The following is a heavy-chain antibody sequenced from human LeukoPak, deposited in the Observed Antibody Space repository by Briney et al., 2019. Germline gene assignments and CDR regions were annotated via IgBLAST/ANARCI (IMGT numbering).Heavy chain of an antibody. CDR3: ARDVIPLSPNNWFDP. V-gene: IGHV3-7*01. CDR2: IKQDGSEK. D-gene: IGHD2-21*01. J-gene: IGHJ5*02. Sequence: GGSLRLSCAASGFTFSSYWMSWVRQAPGKGLEWVANIKQDGSEKYYVDSVKGRFTISRDNAKNSLYLQMNSLRAEDTAVCYCARDVIPLSPNNWFDPWGQGTLVTVSS. CDR1: GFTFSSYW.